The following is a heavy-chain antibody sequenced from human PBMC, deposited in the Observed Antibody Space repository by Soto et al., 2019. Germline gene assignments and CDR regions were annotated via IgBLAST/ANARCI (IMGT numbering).Heavy chain of an antibody. CDR1: GYTFNDTG. J-gene: IGHJ4*02. CDR3: ARDSSDSSAYHF. D-gene: IGHD3-22*01. Sequence: ASVKVSCKASGYTFNDTGISWVRQAPGQGLEWMGWISAYNGNRNFAQKFQDRVTMTTDTSTRTAYMELRSLRSDDTAVYYCARDSSDSSAYHFWGQGTLVTVSS. CDR2: ISAYNGNR. V-gene: IGHV1-18*04.